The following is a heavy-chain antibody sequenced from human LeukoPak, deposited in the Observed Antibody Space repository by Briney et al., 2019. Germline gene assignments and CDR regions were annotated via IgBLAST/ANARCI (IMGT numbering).Heavy chain of an antibody. CDR3: AGALVGYCSSTSCYSIYYYYGMDV. CDR2: IYYSGST. CDR1: GGSISSYY. Sequence: SETLSLTCTVSGGSISSYYWSWIRQPPGKGLEWIGYIYYSGSTNYNPSLKSRVTISVDTSESQFSLKLSSVTAADTAVYYCAGALVGYCSSTSCYSIYYYYGMDVWGKGTTVTVSS. D-gene: IGHD2-2*02. J-gene: IGHJ6*04. V-gene: IGHV4-59*01.